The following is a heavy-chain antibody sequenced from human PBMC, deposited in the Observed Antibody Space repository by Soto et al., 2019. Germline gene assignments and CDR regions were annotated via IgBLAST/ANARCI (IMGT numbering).Heavy chain of an antibody. J-gene: IGHJ4*02. V-gene: IGHV4-34*01. Sequence: PSETLSLTCAVYGGSFSGYYWSWIRQPPGKGLEWIGEINHSGSTNYNPSLKSRVTISVDTSKNQFSLKLSSVTAADTAVYYCARFIVATIVGFDYWGKGTLVTVSS. CDR2: INHSGST. CDR1: GGSFSGYY. CDR3: ARFIVATIVGFDY. D-gene: IGHD5-12*01.